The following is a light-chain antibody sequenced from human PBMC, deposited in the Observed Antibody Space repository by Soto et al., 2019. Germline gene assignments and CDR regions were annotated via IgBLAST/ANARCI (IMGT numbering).Light chain of an antibody. Sequence: QSVLTQPPSVSGAPGQRVTISCTGSSSNIGAGYDVHWYWQLPGTAPKLLIDGHSNRPSGVSNRFSGSKSGNTASLTISGLQAEDEADYYCSSYTSSSTLVVFGGGTKLTVL. V-gene: IGLV1-40*01. CDR3: SSYTSSSTLVV. CDR1: SSNIGAGYD. CDR2: GHS. J-gene: IGLJ2*01.